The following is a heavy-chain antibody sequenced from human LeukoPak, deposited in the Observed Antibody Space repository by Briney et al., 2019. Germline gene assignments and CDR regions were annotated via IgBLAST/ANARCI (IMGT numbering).Heavy chain of an antibody. V-gene: IGHV1-18*01. Sequence: GASVKVSCKASGYTYSNYGISWVRQAPGQGLEWMGWISTYNGNTIYAEKLQGRVTVTTDTSTSTAYMELRSLRSDDTAVYYCARSMVRAVTQVASDYWGQGTLVTVSS. J-gene: IGHJ4*02. CDR1: GYTYSNYG. CDR2: ISTYNGNT. CDR3: ARSMVRAVTQVASDY. D-gene: IGHD3-10*01.